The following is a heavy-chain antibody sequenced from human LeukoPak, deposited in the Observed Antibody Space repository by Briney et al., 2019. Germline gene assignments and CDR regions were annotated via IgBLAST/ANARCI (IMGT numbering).Heavy chain of an antibody. CDR3: ARWPHGDSSGYYSLDY. CDR2: IWYDGSNK. Sequence: GRSLRLSCAASGFTFSSYGMHWVRQAPGKGLEWVAVIWYDGSNKYYADSVKGRFTISRDNSKNTPYLQMNSLRAEDTAVYYCARWPHGDSSGYYSLDYWGQGTLVTVSS. V-gene: IGHV3-33*01. D-gene: IGHD3-22*01. CDR1: GFTFSSYG. J-gene: IGHJ4*02.